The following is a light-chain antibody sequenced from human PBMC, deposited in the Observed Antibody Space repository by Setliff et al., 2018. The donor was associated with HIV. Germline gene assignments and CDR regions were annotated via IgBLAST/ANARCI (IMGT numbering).Light chain of an antibody. CDR1: SSNIGRNA. V-gene: IGLV1-44*01. J-gene: IGLJ2*01. CDR3: VVWDDSLNGWV. CDR2: SNN. Sequence: SALTQPPSASGTPGQRVTISCSGSSSNIGRNAVNWYQQLPGTAPTLLIYSNNQRPSGGPDRFSGSKSGTSASLAISGLQSEDEADYYCVVWDDSLNGWVFGGGTKVTVL.